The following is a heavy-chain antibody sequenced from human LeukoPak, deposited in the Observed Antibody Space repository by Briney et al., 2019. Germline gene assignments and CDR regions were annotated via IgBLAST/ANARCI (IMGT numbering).Heavy chain of an antibody. D-gene: IGHD6-13*01. CDR1: GYTFTAYY. J-gene: IGHJ4*02. Sequence: ASVKVSCKASGYTFTAYYLHWVRQAPGQGLEYMGRIDSNSGATNCAQKFQGRVTMTRDTSISTAYMELSRLKSDDTAVYFCAREAAAGRSFDYWGQGTLVTVSS. CDR2: IDSNSGAT. CDR3: AREAAAGRSFDY. V-gene: IGHV1-2*06.